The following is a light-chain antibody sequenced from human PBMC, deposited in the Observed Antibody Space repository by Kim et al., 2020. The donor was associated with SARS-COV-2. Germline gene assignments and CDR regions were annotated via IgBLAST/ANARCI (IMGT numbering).Light chain of an antibody. CDR1: KLGDKY. J-gene: IGLJ2*01. V-gene: IGLV3-1*01. Sequence: SYELTQPPSVSVSPGQTAYITCSGDKLGDKYACWYQQWPGQSPVLVIHEDSQRPSGIPERFSGSKSGDTATLTIGGAQAMDEADYYCQAWDSTTVIFGGGTQLTVL. CDR2: EDS. CDR3: QAWDSTTVI.